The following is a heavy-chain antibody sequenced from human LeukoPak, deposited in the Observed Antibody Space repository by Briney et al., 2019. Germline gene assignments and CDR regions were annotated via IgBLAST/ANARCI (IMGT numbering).Heavy chain of an antibody. J-gene: IGHJ5*02. CDR1: GGSFSDYV. D-gene: IGHD3-10*01. CDR2: NIPIFNRT. V-gene: IGHV1-69*01. CDR3: ARRYYGSGRANWFDP. Sequence: ASVKALCKASGGSFSDYVFCRVRQAPGEGRQWMGGNIPIFNRTNYAQKFQGRVTITADGSTTTAYRKWTSRRSQNTAVNYGARRYYGSGRANWFDPWGQGTLVTVSS.